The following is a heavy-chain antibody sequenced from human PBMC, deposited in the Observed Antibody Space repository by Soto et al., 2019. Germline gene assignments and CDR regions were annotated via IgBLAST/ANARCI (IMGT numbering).Heavy chain of an antibody. CDR2: ISYDGSNK. D-gene: IGHD2-15*01. Sequence: QVQLVESGGGVVQPGRSLRLSCAASGFTFSSYAMHWVRQAPGTGLEWVAVISYDGSNKYYADSVKGRFTISRDNSKNTLYLQMNSLRAEDTAVYYCARACSGGSCYSGYYYYGMDVWGQGTTVTVSS. J-gene: IGHJ6*02. CDR1: GFTFSSYA. V-gene: IGHV3-30-3*01. CDR3: ARACSGGSCYSGYYYYGMDV.